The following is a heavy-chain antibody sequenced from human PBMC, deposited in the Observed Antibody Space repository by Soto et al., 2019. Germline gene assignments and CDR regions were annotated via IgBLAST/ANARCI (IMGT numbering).Heavy chain of an antibody. V-gene: IGHV4-38-2*02. CDR1: GYSISSGYD. Sequence: PSETLSLTWAVSGYSISSGYDWGWIRQPPGKGLEWIGSIYHSGSTYYNPSLKSRVTISVDTSKNQFSLKLSSVTAADTAVYYCARDLGLRLGENAFDIWGPGTMVTVSS. CDR3: ARDLGLRLGENAFDI. D-gene: IGHD3-16*01. CDR2: IYHSGST. J-gene: IGHJ3*02.